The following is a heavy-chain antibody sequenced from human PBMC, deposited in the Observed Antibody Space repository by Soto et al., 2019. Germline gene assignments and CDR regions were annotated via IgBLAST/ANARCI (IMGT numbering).Heavy chain of an antibody. CDR2: ISYDGSNK. J-gene: IGHJ6*02. CDR3: AREWFGELIASVDYYGMDV. Sequence: GGSLILSCAASGFTFSSYAMRCVRQAPGEGLEGVAVISYDGSNKYYADSVKGRFTISRDNSKNTLYLQMNSLRAEDTAVYYCAREWFGELIASVDYYGMDVWGQGTTVTVSS. D-gene: IGHD3-10*01. CDR1: GFTFSSYA. V-gene: IGHV3-30-3*01.